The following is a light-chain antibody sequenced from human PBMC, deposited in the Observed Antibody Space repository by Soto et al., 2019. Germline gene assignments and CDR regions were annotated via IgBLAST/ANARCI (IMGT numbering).Light chain of an antibody. Sequence: QSALTQPRSVSGSPGQSVTISCTGTSSDVGGYNYVSWYQQHPGKAPKLMIYEVSKRPSGVPDCFSGSKSGNTASLTVSGLQAEDEADYYCSSYAGSNNLDVFGTGTKVTVL. V-gene: IGLV2-8*01. J-gene: IGLJ1*01. CDR3: SSYAGSNNLDV. CDR1: SSDVGGYNY. CDR2: EVS.